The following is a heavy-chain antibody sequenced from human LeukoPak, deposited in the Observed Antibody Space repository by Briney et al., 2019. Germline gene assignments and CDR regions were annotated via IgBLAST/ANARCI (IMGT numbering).Heavy chain of an antibody. V-gene: IGHV4-34*01. CDR1: GGSFSGYY. CDR3: ARVAYYYYMDV. Sequence: PSETLSLTCAVYGGSFSGYYWSWIRQPPGKGLEWIGEINHSGSTNYNPSLKSRVTISVDTSKNQFSLKLSSVTAADTAVYYCARVAYYYYMDVWGKGTMVTVSS. D-gene: IGHD2-15*01. CDR2: INHSGST. J-gene: IGHJ6*03.